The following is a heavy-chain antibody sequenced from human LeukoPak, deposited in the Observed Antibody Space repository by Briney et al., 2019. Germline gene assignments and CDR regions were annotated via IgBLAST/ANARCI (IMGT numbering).Heavy chain of an antibody. CDR1: GFAFSSYS. D-gene: IGHD3-22*01. Sequence: GGSLRLSCTASGFAFSSYSMNWVRQAPGKGLEWVSYISSSSSTIYYADSVKGRFTISRDNAKNSLYLQMNSLRAEDTAVYYCARGVYYSLDAFDIWGQGTMVTVSS. V-gene: IGHV3-48*01. CDR3: ARGVYYSLDAFDI. J-gene: IGHJ3*02. CDR2: ISSSSSTI.